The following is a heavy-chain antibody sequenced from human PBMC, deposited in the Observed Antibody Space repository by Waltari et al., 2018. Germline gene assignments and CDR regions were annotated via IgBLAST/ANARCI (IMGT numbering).Heavy chain of an antibody. Sequence: QVQLVQSGAEVKRPGASVTVSCKPSGYTFTAYFIHWVRQAPQGLEWMGWIDPNRGVTNYEQKFQGRVTMTRDTSISTTYMDLSNLRSDDTAVYYCARGPSTGAFDYWGQGTLVTVSS. CDR1: GYTFTAYF. CDR3: ARGPSTGAFDY. J-gene: IGHJ4*02. V-gene: IGHV1-2*02. CDR2: IDPNRGVT.